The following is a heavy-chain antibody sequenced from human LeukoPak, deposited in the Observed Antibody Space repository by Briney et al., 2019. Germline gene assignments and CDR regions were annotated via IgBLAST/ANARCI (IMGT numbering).Heavy chain of an antibody. V-gene: IGHV3-30*18. CDR3: AKEGVGGWYGVDY. J-gene: IGHJ4*02. CDR1: GFTFSSYG. Sequence: GRSLRLSCAASGFTFSSYGIHWVRQAPGKGLEWVAIISYDGNNKYYGHSVKGRFTISRDNSKNTVYLQMNSLRAEDTAVYYCAKEGVGGWYGVDYWGQGSLVTVSS. CDR2: ISYDGNNK. D-gene: IGHD6-19*01.